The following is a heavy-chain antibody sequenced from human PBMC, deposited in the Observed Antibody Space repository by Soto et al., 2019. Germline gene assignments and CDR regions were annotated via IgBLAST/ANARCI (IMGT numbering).Heavy chain of an antibody. CDR2: ISTHNGDT. CDR3: ARWRRPSYYYYYDMDV. CDR1: GYSFTAYG. J-gene: IGHJ6*03. Sequence: QVQLVQSGNEVKKPGASVKVSCKASGYSFTAYGISWVRQAPGQGLEWMGWISTHNGDTNYEQKFQGRVSMTTDTSTNTVYMELRSLTSDDTAVYYCARWRRPSYYYYYDMDVWGKGTTVTVSS. V-gene: IGHV1-18*01.